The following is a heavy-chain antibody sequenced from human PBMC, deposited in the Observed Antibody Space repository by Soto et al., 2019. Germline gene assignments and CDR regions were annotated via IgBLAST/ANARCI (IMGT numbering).Heavy chain of an antibody. CDR2: IYYSGST. D-gene: IGHD4-17*01. CDR3: ARGRYGDYMDYYYGMDV. CDR1: GGCISICIYA. V-gene: IGHV4-31*03. Sequence: PSETLYLTCTASGGCISICIYAWGWIRQPPGKGLEWIGNIYYSGSTYSNPSLKSRVTISVAPSKNQSYLKLSSVPAADTAVYYCARGRYGDYMDYYYGMDVWAQGTTVTVSS. J-gene: IGHJ6*02.